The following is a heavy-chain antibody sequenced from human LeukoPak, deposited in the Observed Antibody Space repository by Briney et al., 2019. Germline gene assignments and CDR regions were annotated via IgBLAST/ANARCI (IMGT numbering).Heavy chain of an antibody. CDR1: GFTFDDYA. J-gene: IGHJ4*02. CDR2: ISWNSGSI. V-gene: IGHV3-9*01. CDR3: AKDIGYGDYVASFDY. Sequence: GGSLRLSCAASGFTFDDYAMHWVRQAPGKGLEWVSGISWNSGSIGYADSVKGRFTISRDNAKNFLYLQMNSLRAEDTALYYCAKDIGYGDYVASFDYWGQGTLVTVSS. D-gene: IGHD4-17*01.